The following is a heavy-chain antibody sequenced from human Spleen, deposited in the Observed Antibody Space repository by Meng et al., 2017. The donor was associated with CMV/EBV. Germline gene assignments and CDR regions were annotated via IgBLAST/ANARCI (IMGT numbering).Heavy chain of an antibody. D-gene: IGHD5-24*01. Sequence: ASVKVSCKASGYTFTKYYINWVRQAPGQGLEWMGIINPGGGGTYYAQRFQDRVTMTRDTSTSTVYMELSSLRSEDTAVYYCARDLESPEMATTHYFDYWGQGTLVTVSS. CDR2: INPGGGGT. J-gene: IGHJ4*02. CDR3: ARDLESPEMATTHYFDY. V-gene: IGHV1-46*01. CDR1: GYTFTKYY.